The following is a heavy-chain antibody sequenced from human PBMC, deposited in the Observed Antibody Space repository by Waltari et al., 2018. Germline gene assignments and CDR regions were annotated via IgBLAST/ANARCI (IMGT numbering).Heavy chain of an antibody. J-gene: IGHJ5*02. V-gene: IGHV5-10-1*01. CDR1: GYTSYDRW. Sequence: EVQLVQSGAEVKKPGGSLRLSRQGSGYTSYDRWITWGRKVPGGGLERMGKIRPGYPYTPARPSVEGHVTFSSEKSINTAYLEWSSLKPSDTAIYYCARRGVEAMGGGSSWFDPWGRGTLVIVSS. D-gene: IGHD3-16*01. CDR2: IRPGYPYT. CDR3: ARRGVEAMGGGSSWFDP.